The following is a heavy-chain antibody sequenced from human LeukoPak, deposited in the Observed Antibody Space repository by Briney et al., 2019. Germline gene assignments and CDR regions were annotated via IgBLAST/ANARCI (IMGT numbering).Heavy chain of an antibody. Sequence: QSGGSLRLSCAASGFTLSSYWMSWVRQAPGKGLEWVANIKQDGSEKYYVDSVKGRFTISRDNAKNSLYLQMNSLRAEDTAVYYCASLYDSSGLWGQGTLVTVSS. D-gene: IGHD3-22*01. J-gene: IGHJ4*02. CDR3: ASLYDSSGL. CDR1: GFTLSSYW. CDR2: IKQDGSEK. V-gene: IGHV3-7*01.